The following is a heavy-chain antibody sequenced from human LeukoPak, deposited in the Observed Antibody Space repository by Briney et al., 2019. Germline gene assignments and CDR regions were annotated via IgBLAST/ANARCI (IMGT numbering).Heavy chain of an antibody. J-gene: IGHJ4*02. D-gene: IGHD6-19*01. Sequence: SETLSLTCTVSGGSMSSYYWSWLRQPPGKGLEWIGYIYYSGSTNYNPSLKSRVTISVDTSKNQFSLKLSSVTAADTAVYYCARPLYSSGWYALDYWGQGTLVTVSS. CDR2: IYYSGST. CDR1: GGSMSSYY. CDR3: ARPLYSSGWYALDY. V-gene: IGHV4-59*01.